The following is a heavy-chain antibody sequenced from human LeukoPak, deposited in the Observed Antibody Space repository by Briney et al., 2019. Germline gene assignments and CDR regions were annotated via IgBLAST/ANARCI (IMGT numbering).Heavy chain of an antibody. CDR1: GDSISNNNW. V-gene: IGHV4/OR15-8*01. D-gene: IGHD2-15*01. Sequence: SETLSLTCVVSGDSISNNNWWSWVRQSPGKGLEWIGEVYHSGDANYNPSLKSRVTMSVDKSKNQISLTLTSVTAADTAVYFCARDVVVVLPTIGAQAHLDYWGQGTLVTVSS. CDR3: ARDVVVVLPTIGAQAHLDY. J-gene: IGHJ4*02. CDR2: VYHSGDA.